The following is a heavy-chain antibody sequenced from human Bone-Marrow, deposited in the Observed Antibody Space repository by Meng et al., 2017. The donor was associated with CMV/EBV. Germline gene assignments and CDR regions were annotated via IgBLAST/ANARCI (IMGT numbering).Heavy chain of an antibody. CDR3: ARAPTLGYCSSTSCPGRSSWFDP. D-gene: IGHD2-2*01. Sequence: SETLSLTCAVYGGSFSGYYWSWIRQPPGKGLEWIGEINHSGSTNYNPSLKSRVTISVDTSKNQFSLKLSSVTAADTAVYYCARAPTLGYCSSTSCPGRSSWFDP. J-gene: IGHJ5*02. CDR1: GGSFSGYY. CDR2: INHSGST. V-gene: IGHV4-34*01.